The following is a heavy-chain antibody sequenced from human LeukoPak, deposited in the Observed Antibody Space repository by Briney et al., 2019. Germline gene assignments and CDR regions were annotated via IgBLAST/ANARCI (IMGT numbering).Heavy chain of an antibody. CDR2: IYPSDSDT. V-gene: IGHV5-51*01. CDR1: GYSFTTYW. D-gene: IGHD6-19*01. J-gene: IGHJ4*02. CDR3: ARVSGTHFHY. Sequence: GESLKISCKGSGYSFTTYWIGWVRQVPGKGLEWMGIIYPSDSDTRYSPSFQGQVTISADKSISTAYLQWSSLKASDTVMYYCARVSGTHFHYWGQGTLVTVSS.